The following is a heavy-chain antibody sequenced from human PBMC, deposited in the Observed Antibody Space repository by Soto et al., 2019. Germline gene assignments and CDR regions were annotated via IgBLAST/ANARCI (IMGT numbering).Heavy chain of an antibody. CDR1: GFTFSSYG. CDR3: ARDRWMPTSIYYFDY. CDR2: IWYDGSNK. Sequence: QVQLVESGGGVVQPGRSLRLSCAASGFTFSSYGMHWVRQAPGKGLEWVAVIWYDGSNKYYADSVKGRFTISRDNSKNTLYLQMNSLRAEDTAVYYCARDRWMPTSIYYFDYWGQGTLVTVSS. J-gene: IGHJ4*02. V-gene: IGHV3-33*01. D-gene: IGHD1-26*01.